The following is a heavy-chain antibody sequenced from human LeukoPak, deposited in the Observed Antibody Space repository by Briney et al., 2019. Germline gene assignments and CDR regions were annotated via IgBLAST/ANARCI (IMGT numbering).Heavy chain of an antibody. CDR2: INSDGSST. V-gene: IGHV3-74*01. D-gene: IGHD1-26*01. CDR3: ARSVSGSYRDAFDI. J-gene: IGHJ3*02. Sequence: GGSLRLSCAASGFTFSSYWMHWVRQAPGKGLVWVSRINSDGSSTSYADSVKGRFTISRDNAKNTLYLQMNSLRAEDTALYHCARSVSGSYRDAFDIWGQGTMVTVSS. CDR1: GFTFSSYW.